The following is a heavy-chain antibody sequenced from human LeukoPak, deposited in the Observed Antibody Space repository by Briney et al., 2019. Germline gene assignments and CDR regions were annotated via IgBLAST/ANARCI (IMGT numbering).Heavy chain of an antibody. CDR1: GFTFDDYA. CDR3: AKDIADYYYYGMDV. V-gene: IGHV3-9*01. Sequence: GGSLRLSCAASGFTFDDYAMHWVRQAPGKGLEWVSGISWNSGSIGYADSVKGRFTISRDNAKNSLYLQMNSLRAEDTALYYCAKDIADYYYYGMDVWGQGTTVTVSS. CDR2: ISWNSGSI. J-gene: IGHJ6*02.